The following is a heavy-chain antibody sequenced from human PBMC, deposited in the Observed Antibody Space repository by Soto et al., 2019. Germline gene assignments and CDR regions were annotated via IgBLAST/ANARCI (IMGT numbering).Heavy chain of an antibody. CDR2: ISYDGSNK. Sequence: GGSLRLSCAASGFTFSSCAMGWVRQAPGKGLEWVAVISYDGSNKYYADSVKGRFTISRDNSKNTLYLQMNSLRAEDTAVYYCAKDNLQQQLVLGYYYGMDVWGQGTTVTVSS. D-gene: IGHD6-13*01. J-gene: IGHJ6*02. CDR1: GFTFSSCA. V-gene: IGHV3-30*18. CDR3: AKDNLQQQLVLGYYYGMDV.